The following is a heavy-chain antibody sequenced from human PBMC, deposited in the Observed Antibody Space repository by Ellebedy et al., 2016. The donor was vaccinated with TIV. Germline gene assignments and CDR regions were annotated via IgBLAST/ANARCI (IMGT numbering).Heavy chain of an antibody. CDR2: ISSSSRHT. D-gene: IGHD3-22*01. V-gene: IGHV3-11*06. Sequence: GESLKISCAASGFTFSNYAMNWIRQAPGKGLEWVSYISSSSRHTNHADSVKGRFTISRDNAKNSLYLQMNSLRAEDTAVYYCARGAPPEYYYDSSGYYPLDYWGQGTLVTVSS. CDR3: ARGAPPEYYYDSSGYYPLDY. J-gene: IGHJ4*02. CDR1: GFTFSNYA.